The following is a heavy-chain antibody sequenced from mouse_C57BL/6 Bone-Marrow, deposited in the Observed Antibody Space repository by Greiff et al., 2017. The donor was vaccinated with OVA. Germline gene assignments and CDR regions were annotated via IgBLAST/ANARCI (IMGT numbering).Heavy chain of an antibody. J-gene: IGHJ3*01. CDR2: IYPGGGYT. D-gene: IGHD2-3*01. Sequence: QVQLQQPGAELVKPGASVKLSCKASGYTFTSYWMHWVKQRPGRGLEWIGDIYPGGGYTNYNEKFKGKATLTADKSSSTAYMQFSSLTSEDSAIYYCARGGGYYVFAYWGQGTLVTVSA. V-gene: IGHV1-55*01. CDR1: GYTFTSYW. CDR3: ARGGGYYVFAY.